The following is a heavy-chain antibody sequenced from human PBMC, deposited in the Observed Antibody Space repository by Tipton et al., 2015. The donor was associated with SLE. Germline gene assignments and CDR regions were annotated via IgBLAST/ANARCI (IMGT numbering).Heavy chain of an antibody. D-gene: IGHD3-16*01. Sequence: TLSLTCTVSGDSISSGSYCWSWIRQHPVRGLEWIGYIYDSGSTHYNPSLKSRVTISADTSKNQFSLKLSSLTAADTAIYYCSRGDLYSDYIWGTLRGAFDIWGQGAMVTVSS. CDR1: GDSISSGSYC. CDR3: SRGDLYSDYIWGTLRGAFDI. J-gene: IGHJ3*02. V-gene: IGHV4-31*03. CDR2: IYDSGST.